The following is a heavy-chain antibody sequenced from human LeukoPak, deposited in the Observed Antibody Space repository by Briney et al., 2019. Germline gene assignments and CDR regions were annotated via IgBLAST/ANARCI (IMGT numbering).Heavy chain of an antibody. CDR2: ISGNSGSI. CDR3: AKGLSSSWYVALGYFDY. D-gene: IGHD6-13*01. CDR1: GFTFDGYA. V-gene: IGHV3-9*01. J-gene: IGHJ4*02. Sequence: PGGSLRLACAASGFTFDGYAMHWVRQAPGKGLEWVSGISGNSGSIGYADSVKGRFTISRDNAKNSLYLQMNSLRAEDTALYYCAKGLSSSWYVALGYFDYWGQGTLVTVSS.